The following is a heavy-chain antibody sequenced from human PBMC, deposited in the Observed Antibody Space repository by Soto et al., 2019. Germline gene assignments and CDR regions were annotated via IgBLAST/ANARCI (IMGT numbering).Heavy chain of an antibody. CDR2: ISYDGSNK. V-gene: IGHV3-30-3*01. J-gene: IGHJ4*02. D-gene: IGHD3-9*01. Sequence: GGALRLSCAASGFTFSSYAMHWVRQAPGKGLEWVAVISYDGSNKYYADSVKGRFTISRDNSKNTLYLQMNSLRAEDTAVYYCARVIPAVDYDILTGYYSDYWGQGTLVTVSS. CDR1: GFTFSSYA. CDR3: ARVIPAVDYDILTGYYSDY.